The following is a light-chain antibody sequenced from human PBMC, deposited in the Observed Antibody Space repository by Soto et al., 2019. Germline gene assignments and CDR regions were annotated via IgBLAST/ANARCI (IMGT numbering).Light chain of an antibody. CDR3: AAWDDSLGGQGI. CDR1: RSNFGSNY. J-gene: IGLJ2*01. CDR2: NND. Sequence: QSVLTQPPSASGTPGQRVTISCSGSRSNFGSNYVYWYQLLPGTGPKLLIYNNDQRPSGVPDRFSGSKSGTSASLAISGLRSEDEADYYCAAWDDSLGGQGIFGGGTKLTVL. V-gene: IGLV1-47*01.